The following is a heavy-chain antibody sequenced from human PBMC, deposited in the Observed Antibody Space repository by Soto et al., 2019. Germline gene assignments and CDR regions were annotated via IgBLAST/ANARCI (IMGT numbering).Heavy chain of an antibody. CDR3: ARDRFGDIVVVVAATRGWGMDV. J-gene: IGHJ6*02. CDR1: GGTFSSYT. CDR2: IIPILGIA. D-gene: IGHD2-15*01. V-gene: IGHV1-69*04. Sequence: SVTVSCQASGGTFSSYTISWVRQAPGQGLEWMGRIIPILGIANYAQKFQGRVTITADKSTSTAYMELSSLRSEDTAVYYCARDRFGDIVVVVAATRGWGMDVWGQGTTVTVSS.